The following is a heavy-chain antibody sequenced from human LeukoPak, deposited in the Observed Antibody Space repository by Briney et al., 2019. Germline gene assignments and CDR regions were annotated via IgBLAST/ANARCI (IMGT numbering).Heavy chain of an antibody. V-gene: IGHV3-74*01. D-gene: IGHD3-16*01. CDR2: INSDGSGT. J-gene: IGHJ3*02. CDR1: GFTFSSYW. Sequence: GGSLRLSCAASGFTFSSYWMHWVRQAPGKGLVWVSRINSDGSGTSYADSVKGRFTISRDNAKHTLYLQMNSLRAEDTAVYYCARDGGGATGGYDAFDIWGQGTMVTVSS. CDR3: ARDGGGATGGYDAFDI.